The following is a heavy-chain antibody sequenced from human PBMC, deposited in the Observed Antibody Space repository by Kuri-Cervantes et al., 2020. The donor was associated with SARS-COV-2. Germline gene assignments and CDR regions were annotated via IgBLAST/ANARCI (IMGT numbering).Heavy chain of an antibody. CDR1: GYTFTSYA. D-gene: IGHD2-2*01. Sequence: ASVKVSCKASGYTFTSYAMHWVRQAPGQRLEWMGWINAGNGNTKYSQKFQGRVTITRDTSASTAYMELSSLRSEDTAVYYCARDYIVVVPAATNEFDPWGQGNLVTGAS. CDR3: ARDYIVVVPAATNEFDP. J-gene: IGHJ5*02. V-gene: IGHV1-3*01. CDR2: INAGNGNT.